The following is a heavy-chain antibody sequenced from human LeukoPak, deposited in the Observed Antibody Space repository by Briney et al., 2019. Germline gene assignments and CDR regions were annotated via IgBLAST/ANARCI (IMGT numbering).Heavy chain of an antibody. J-gene: IGHJ5*02. D-gene: IGHD1-1*01. Sequence: ASVKVSCKASGYTFTSYYIHWVRQAPGQGLEWMGLINPNSGGTNYAQNFQGRVTMTRDTSISTVYMELNSLRSDDTAVYYCARGGGSGYNWNDVYNWFDPWGQGTLVTVSS. CDR2: INPNSGGT. CDR1: GYTFTSYY. CDR3: ARGGGSGYNWNDVYNWFDP. V-gene: IGHV1-2*02.